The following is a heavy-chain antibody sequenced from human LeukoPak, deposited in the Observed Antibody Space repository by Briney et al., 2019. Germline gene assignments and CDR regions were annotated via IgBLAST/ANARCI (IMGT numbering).Heavy chain of an antibody. CDR2: IYYSGST. CDR3: ARLSVPTMIIVEGGDY. V-gene: IGHV4-39*01. Sequence: SETLSLTCTVSGGCISSGSYYWGWIRQPPGKGLEWIGSIYYSGSTYYNPSLKSRVTISVDTSKNLLSLKLSSVTAAGTAVYYCARLSVPTMIIVEGGDYWGQGTLVTVSS. CDR1: GGCISSGSYY. D-gene: IGHD3-22*01. J-gene: IGHJ4*02.